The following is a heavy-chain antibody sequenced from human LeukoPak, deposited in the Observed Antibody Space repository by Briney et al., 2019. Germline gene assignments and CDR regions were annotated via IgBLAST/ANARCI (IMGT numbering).Heavy chain of an antibody. J-gene: IGHJ6*03. V-gene: IGHV1-69*13. CDR3: AKGTYYSGSGTNYMDV. D-gene: IGHD3-10*01. CDR1: GGTFSSYA. CDR2: IIPIFGTA. Sequence: GASVKVSCKASGGTFSSYAISWVRQAPGQGLEWMGGIIPIFGTANYAQKLQGRVTITADESTSTAYMELSSLRPEDTALYYCAKGTYYSGSGTNYMDVWGKGTTVTVSS.